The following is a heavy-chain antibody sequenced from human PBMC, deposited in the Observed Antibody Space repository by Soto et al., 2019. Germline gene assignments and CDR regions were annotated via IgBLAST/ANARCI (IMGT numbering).Heavy chain of an antibody. CDR3: ARCVDQQLILYYYYCMDV. J-gene: IGHJ6*02. CDR2: IYHSGST. V-gene: IGHV4-4*02. D-gene: IGHD6-13*01. CDR1: GGSISSSNW. Sequence: SETLSLTCAVSGGSISSSNWWSWVRQPPGKGLEWIGEIYHSGSTNYNPSLKSRVTISVDKSKNQFSLKLSSVTAADTAVYYCARCVDQQLILYYYYCMDVWGQGTTVTVSS.